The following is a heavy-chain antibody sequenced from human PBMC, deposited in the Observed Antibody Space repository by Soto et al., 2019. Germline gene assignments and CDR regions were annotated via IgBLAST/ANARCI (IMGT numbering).Heavy chain of an antibody. Sequence: GGSLRLSCTPSGFTFGDYAMSWFRQAPGKGLEWVGFIRSKAYGGTTEYAASVKGRFTISRDDSKSIAYLQMNSLKTEDTAVYYCSGYCSSTSCYSVRYFQHWGQGTLVTVSS. CDR3: SGYCSSTSCYSVRYFQH. D-gene: IGHD2-2*01. CDR1: GFTFGDYA. V-gene: IGHV3-49*03. CDR2: IRSKAYGGTT. J-gene: IGHJ1*01.